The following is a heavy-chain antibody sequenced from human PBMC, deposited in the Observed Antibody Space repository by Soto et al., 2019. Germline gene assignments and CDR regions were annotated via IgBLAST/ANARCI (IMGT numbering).Heavy chain of an antibody. CDR3: ARDSSNDAFDY. J-gene: IGHJ4*02. D-gene: IGHD4-4*01. V-gene: IGHV4-59*01. CDR1: GGSLNNYY. CDR2: IYYTGTT. Sequence: SETLSLTCTVSGGSLNNYYWSWIRLAPGKGLECIGYIYYTGTTKYNASLKSRVTMSVDASNNEFSLKMTSMTAADTAIYYCARDSSNDAFDYWGQGTQVTVSS.